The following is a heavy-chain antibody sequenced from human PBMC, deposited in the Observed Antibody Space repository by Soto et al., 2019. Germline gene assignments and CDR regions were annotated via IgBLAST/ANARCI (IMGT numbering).Heavy chain of an antibody. Sequence: QVRLVESGGGVVQPGRSLRLSCAASGFTFRSYGMHWVRQAPGKGLEWVARISYDGSDEYYGDSMQGRVRISRDNSKDPLYLQINSMRVEDTAVYYCAKHAYYENDGVDVWGQGTMVTVSS. CDR2: ISYDGSDE. CDR1: GFTFRSYG. CDR3: AKHAYYENDGVDV. V-gene: IGHV3-30*18. D-gene: IGHD3-22*01. J-gene: IGHJ3*01.